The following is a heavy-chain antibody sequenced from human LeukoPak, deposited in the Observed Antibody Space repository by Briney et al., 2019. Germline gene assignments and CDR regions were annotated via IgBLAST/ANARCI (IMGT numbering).Heavy chain of an antibody. CDR3: AKHRDNGDSSGYHDFDF. J-gene: IGHJ4*02. Sequence: GGSLRLSCAASGFTFSSYGMHWVRQAPGKGLEWVAVISYDGSNKYYADSVKGRFTLSRDNSKNTLYLQMSSLRAEDTAVYYCAKHRDNGDSSGYHDFDFWGQGTLVTVSS. CDR1: GFTFSSYG. D-gene: IGHD3-22*01. CDR2: ISYDGSNK. V-gene: IGHV3-30*18.